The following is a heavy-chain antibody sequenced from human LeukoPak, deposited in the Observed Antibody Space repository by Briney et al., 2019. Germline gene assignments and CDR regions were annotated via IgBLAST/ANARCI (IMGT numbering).Heavy chain of an antibody. V-gene: IGHV4-59*08. CDR2: IYYSGST. CDR1: GGSISSYY. CDR3: ARGWVDATSGHSSPEFQH. D-gene: IGHD3-22*01. Sequence: PSETLSLTCTVSGGSISSYYWSWIRQPPGKGLEWIRYIYYSGSTNYNPSLKSRVTISVDTSKNQFSLKLSSVTAADTAVYYCARGWVDATSGHSSPEFQHWGQGTLVTVSS. J-gene: IGHJ1*01.